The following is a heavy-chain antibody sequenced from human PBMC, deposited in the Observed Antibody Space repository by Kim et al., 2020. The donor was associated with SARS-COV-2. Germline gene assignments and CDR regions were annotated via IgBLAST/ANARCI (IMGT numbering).Heavy chain of an antibody. D-gene: IGHD6-19*01. CDR1: GYTFTGYY. V-gene: IGHV1-2*06. CDR3: ARDLGSVAVAGTEYFLGWFDP. Sequence: ASVKVSCKASGYTFTGYYMHWVRQAPGQGLEWMGRINPNSGGTNYAQKFQGRVTMTRDTSISTAYMELSRLRSDDTAVYYCARDLGSVAVAGTEYFLGWFDPWGQGTLVTVSS. CDR2: INPNSGGT. J-gene: IGHJ5*02.